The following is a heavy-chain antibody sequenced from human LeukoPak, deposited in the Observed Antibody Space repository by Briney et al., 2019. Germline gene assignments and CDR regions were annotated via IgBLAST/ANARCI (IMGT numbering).Heavy chain of an antibody. CDR1: GFTFSSYS. J-gene: IGHJ4*02. CDR3: ARGSGSGSYHSPFGY. Sequence: GGSLRLSCAASGFTFSSYSMNWVRQAPGKGLEWVSSISSSSSYIYYADSVKGRFTISRDNAKNSLYLQMNSLRAEDTAVYYCARGSGSGSYHSPFGYWGQGSLVTVSS. CDR2: ISSSSSYI. V-gene: IGHV3-21*01. D-gene: IGHD3-10*01.